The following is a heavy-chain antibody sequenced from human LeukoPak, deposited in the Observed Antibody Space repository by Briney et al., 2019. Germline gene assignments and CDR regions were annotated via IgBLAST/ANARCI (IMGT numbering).Heavy chain of an antibody. Sequence: GSLRLSCAASGFTFSSYWMSWVRQAPGKGQEWVANIKQDGSEKYYVDSVKGRFTISRDNAKNSLYLQMNSLRAEDTAVYYCASYSSGWPFDYWGQGTLVTVSS. V-gene: IGHV3-7*01. CDR1: GFTFSSYW. D-gene: IGHD6-19*01. J-gene: IGHJ4*02. CDR3: ASYSSGWPFDY. CDR2: IKQDGSEK.